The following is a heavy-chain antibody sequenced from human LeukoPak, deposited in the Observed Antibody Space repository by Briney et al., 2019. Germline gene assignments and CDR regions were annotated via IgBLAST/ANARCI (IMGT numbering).Heavy chain of an antibody. CDR3: ARAQWRTSSYYYMDV. CDR1: GFTVSFNY. J-gene: IGHJ6*03. V-gene: IGHV3-53*01. CDR2: IYSGGST. Sequence: HPGGSLRLSCAASGFTVSFNYMSWVRQAPGKGLEWISVIYSGGSTYYAESVKGRFTISRDDSKNPLYLQMNSLRAEGTAIYYCARAQWRTSSYYYMDVWGKGTTVTVSS. D-gene: IGHD6-19*01.